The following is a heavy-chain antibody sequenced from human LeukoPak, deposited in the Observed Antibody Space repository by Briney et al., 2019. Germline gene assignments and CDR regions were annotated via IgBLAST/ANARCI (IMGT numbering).Heavy chain of an antibody. Sequence: ASVKVSCKASGYTFTSYGFSWVRQAPGQGLECMGWISGYNGNTDYAQKFQGRVTMTTDKSSSTAYMELRSLRLDDTAVYYCAREVYCSSTSCAYYFDYWGQGTLVTVSS. J-gene: IGHJ4*02. D-gene: IGHD2-2*01. V-gene: IGHV1-18*01. CDR2: ISGYNGNT. CDR3: AREVYCSSTSCAYYFDY. CDR1: GYTFTSYG.